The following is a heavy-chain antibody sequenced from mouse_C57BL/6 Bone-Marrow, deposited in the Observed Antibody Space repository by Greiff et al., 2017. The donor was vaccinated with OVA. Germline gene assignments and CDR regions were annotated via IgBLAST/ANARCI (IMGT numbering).Heavy chain of an antibody. CDR2: IDPENGDT. J-gene: IGHJ4*01. V-gene: IGHV14-4*01. CDR1: GFNIKDDY. Sequence: EVQLQQSGAELVRPGASVKLSCTASGFNIKDDYMHWVKQRPEQGLEWIGWIDPENGDTEYASKFQGKATITADTSSNTAYLQLSSLTSEDTAIYYCAVTFITTVVDAMDYWGQGTSVTVSS. CDR3: AVTFITTVVDAMDY. D-gene: IGHD1-1*01.